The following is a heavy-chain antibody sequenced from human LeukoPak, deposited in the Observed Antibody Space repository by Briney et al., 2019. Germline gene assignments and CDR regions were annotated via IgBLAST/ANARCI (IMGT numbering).Heavy chain of an antibody. D-gene: IGHD3-10*01. CDR3: ARGPLLWFGELLTYYYYMDV. Sequence: ASVKVSCKASGYTFTGYYMHWVRQAPGQGLEWMGWINPNSGGTNYAQKFQGRVTMTRDTSISTAYMELSRLRSDDTAVYYCARGPLLWFGELLTYYYYMDVWGKGTTVTISS. V-gene: IGHV1-2*02. CDR1: GYTFTGYY. J-gene: IGHJ6*03. CDR2: INPNSGGT.